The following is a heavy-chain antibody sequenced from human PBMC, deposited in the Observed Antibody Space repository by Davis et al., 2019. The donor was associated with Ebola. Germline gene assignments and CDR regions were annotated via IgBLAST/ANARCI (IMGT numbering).Heavy chain of an antibody. CDR3: ARNAYDFRSGYQYYFDH. D-gene: IGHD3-3*01. CDR1: GDSISSYY. V-gene: IGHV4-59*01. CDR2: IYSSGST. Sequence: MPSETLSLTCTVSGDSISSYYWSWIRQSPGKGLEWIGYIYSSGSTNYNPSLKSRVTISVDTSKNQFSLRLSSVTAADTAVYYCARNAYDFRSGYQYYFDHWGQGTLVTVSS. J-gene: IGHJ4*02.